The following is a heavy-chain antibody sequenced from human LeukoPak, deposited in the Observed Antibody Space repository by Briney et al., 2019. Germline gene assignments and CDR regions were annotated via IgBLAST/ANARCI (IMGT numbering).Heavy chain of an antibody. CDR3: AKGNYGIVGATTP. CDR1: GFTFSSYG. D-gene: IGHD1-26*01. V-gene: IGHV3-30*18. CDR2: ISYDGSNK. Sequence: GRSLRLSCAASGFTFSSYGMHRVRQAPGKGLEWVAVISYDGSNKYYADSVKGRFTISRDNSKNTLYLQMNSLRAEDTAVYYCAKGNYGIVGATTPWGQGTLVTVSS. J-gene: IGHJ5*02.